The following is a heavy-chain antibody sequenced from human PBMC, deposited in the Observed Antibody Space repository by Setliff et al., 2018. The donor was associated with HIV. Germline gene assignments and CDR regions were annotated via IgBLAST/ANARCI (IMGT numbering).Heavy chain of an antibody. D-gene: IGHD2-2*01. J-gene: IGHJ4*02. V-gene: IGHV4-34*01. CDR1: GGPLSGHY. Sequence: PSETLSLTCAVYGGPLSGHYWSWIRQPPGQGLEWIGETSHSGKTNYNPSLKSRVTIPVDTSKNQFSLKLTSVTAADTAVYYCVTSSSWSSRLNFWGPGMLVTVSS. CDR3: VTSSSWSSRLNF. CDR2: TSHSGKT.